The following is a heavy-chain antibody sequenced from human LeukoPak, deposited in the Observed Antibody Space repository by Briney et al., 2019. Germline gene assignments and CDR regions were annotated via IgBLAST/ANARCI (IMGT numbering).Heavy chain of an antibody. CDR1: GFTLSDYW. D-gene: IGHD6-6*01. V-gene: IGHV3-7*01. J-gene: IGHJ4*02. CDR2: ITQDGSQR. CDR3: ARRGGSSSRRSPIDY. Sequence: QTGGSLSLSCTASGFTLSDYWMTWARQAPGKGPEWVANITQDGSQRYYVDSVRGRFTLSRDNAKNSLFLQMNGLRAEDTAVYYCARRGGSSSRRSPIDYWGQGTLVTVSS.